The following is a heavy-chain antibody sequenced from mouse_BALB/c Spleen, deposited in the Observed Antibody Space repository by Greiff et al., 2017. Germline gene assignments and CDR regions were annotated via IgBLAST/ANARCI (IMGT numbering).Heavy chain of an antibody. Sequence: VQVVESGGGLVQPGGSLKLSCAASGFTFSSYTMSWVRQTPEKRLEWVAYISNGGGSTYYPDTVKGRFTISRDNAKNTLYLQMSSLKSEDTAMYYCARHVLRYDGAMDYWGQGTSVTVSS. V-gene: IGHV5-12-2*01. J-gene: IGHJ4*01. D-gene: IGHD2-14*01. CDR2: ISNGGGST. CDR3: ARHVLRYDGAMDY. CDR1: GFTFSSYT.